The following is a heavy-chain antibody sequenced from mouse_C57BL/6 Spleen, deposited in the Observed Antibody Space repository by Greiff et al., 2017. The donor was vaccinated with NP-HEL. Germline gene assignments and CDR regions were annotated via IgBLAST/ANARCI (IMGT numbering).Heavy chain of an antibody. D-gene: IGHD2-5*01. CDR2: IYPGDGDT. CDR1: GYAFSSSW. J-gene: IGHJ1*03. V-gene: IGHV1-82*01. CDR3: ARWSTYYSNHWYFDV. Sequence: VQLVESGPELVKPGASVKISCKASGYAFSSSWMNWVKQRPGKGLEWIGRIYPGDGDTNYNGKFKGKATLTADKSSSTAYMQLSSLTSEDSAVYFCARWSTYYSNHWYFDVWGTGTTVTVSS.